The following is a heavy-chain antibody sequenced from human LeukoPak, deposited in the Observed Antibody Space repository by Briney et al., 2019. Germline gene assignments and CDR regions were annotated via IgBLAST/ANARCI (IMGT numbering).Heavy chain of an antibody. CDR2: IIHTGVET. V-gene: IGHV3-23*01. CDR1: GFTVSNYH. Sequence: GGSLRLSCAASGFTVSNYHINWVRQAPGWGLEWVAAIIHTGVETYYADSVKGRFTLSRDNSENMVHLQMNSLRVDDTAVYYCVRGPFDSSGHDQGAYWGQGALVTVSS. D-gene: IGHD3-22*01. CDR3: VRGPFDSSGHDQGAY. J-gene: IGHJ4*02.